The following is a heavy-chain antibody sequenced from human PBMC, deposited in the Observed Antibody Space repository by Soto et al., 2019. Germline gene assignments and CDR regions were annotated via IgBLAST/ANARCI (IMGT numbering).Heavy chain of an antibody. V-gene: IGHV4-30-4*01. CDR2: IYYSGST. J-gene: IGHJ4*02. D-gene: IGHD3-22*01. CDR1: GGSISSGDYY. CDR3: ARVSGYYDSSGYLDY. Sequence: PSETLSLTCTVSGGSISSGDYYWSWIRQPPGKGLEWIGYIYYSGSTYYNPSLKSRVTISVDTSKNQFSLKLSSVTAADTAVYYCARVSGYYDSSGYLDYWGQGTLVTVSS.